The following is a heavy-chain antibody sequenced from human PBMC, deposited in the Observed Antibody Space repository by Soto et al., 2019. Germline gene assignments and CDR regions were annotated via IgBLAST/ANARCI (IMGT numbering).Heavy chain of an antibody. V-gene: IGHV4-4*02. D-gene: IGHD3-10*01. CDR1: GGSISSSNW. CDR3: ARGQGTSENWFDP. J-gene: IGHJ5*02. CDR2: IYHSGST. Sequence: ETLSLTCTVSGGSISSSNWWSWVRQPPGKGLEWIGEIYHSGSTNYNPSLKSRVTISVDKSKNQFSLKLSSVTAADKAVYYCARGQGTSENWFDPWGQGTLVTVSS.